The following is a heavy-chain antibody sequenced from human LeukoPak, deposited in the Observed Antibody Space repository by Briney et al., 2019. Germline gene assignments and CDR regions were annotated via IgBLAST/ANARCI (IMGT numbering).Heavy chain of an antibody. Sequence: GASVKVSCKASGYTFSSYHIHWVRQAPGQGLEWMGKINPSFNPGVDVTSYAQKFQGRVTVTRDTSTNTVYMELSSLRSEVTAVYYCARAWESIAGYYFDYWGQGTLVTVSS. CDR1: GYTFSSYH. D-gene: IGHD1-26*01. CDR3: ARAWESIAGYYFDY. V-gene: IGHV1-46*01. CDR2: INPSFNPGVDVT. J-gene: IGHJ4*02.